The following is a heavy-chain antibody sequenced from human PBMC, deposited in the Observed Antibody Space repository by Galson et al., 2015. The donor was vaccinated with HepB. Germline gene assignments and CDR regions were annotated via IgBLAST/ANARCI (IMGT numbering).Heavy chain of an antibody. V-gene: IGHV3-48*02. CDR3: ARVYFGSGSSSAYWYFDL. Sequence: SLRLSCAASGFTFSSYTMNWVRQAPGKGLESVSYISSTCTTMYYADSAKGRFTISRDNAQHSLYLQMNSLRDEDTAVYYCARVYFGSGSSSAYWYFDLWGRGALVTVSS. CDR2: ISSTCTTM. CDR1: GFTFSSYT. J-gene: IGHJ2*01. D-gene: IGHD3-10*01.